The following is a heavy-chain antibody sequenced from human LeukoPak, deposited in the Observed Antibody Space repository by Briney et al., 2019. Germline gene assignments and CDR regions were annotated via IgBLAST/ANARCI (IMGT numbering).Heavy chain of an antibody. CDR2: FSGSGSGGST. J-gene: IGHJ4*02. V-gene: IGHV3-23*01. D-gene: IGHD5-24*01. CDR1: GFTFSSSA. CDR3: AKSGYNRFDY. Sequence: GWSVTLPCAASGFTFSSSAMSWVRRAPAKGLEWVSSFSGSGSGGSTYYADSVKGRFTISRDNSKNTLYLQMNSLRAEDTAVYNCAKSGYNRFDYWGQGTLVTVSS.